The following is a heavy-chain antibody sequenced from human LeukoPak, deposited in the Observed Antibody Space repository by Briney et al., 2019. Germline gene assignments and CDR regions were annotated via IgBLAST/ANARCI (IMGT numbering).Heavy chain of an antibody. CDR3: ASGEWYSSSLRIDY. CDR2: MSATGSDI. V-gene: IGHV3-23*01. Sequence: GGTLRLSCAASGFTFRSYGMSWVRQAPGKGLQWVSTMSATGSDIHHADSVKGRFTISRDNSKNTLYLQMNSLRAEDTAVYYCASGEWYSSSLRIDYWGQGTLVTVSS. J-gene: IGHJ4*02. CDR1: GFTFRSYG. D-gene: IGHD6-6*01.